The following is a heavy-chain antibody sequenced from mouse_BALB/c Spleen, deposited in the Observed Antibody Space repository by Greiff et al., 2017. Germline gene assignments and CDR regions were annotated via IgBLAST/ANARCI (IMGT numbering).Heavy chain of an antibody. CDR1: GYSITSDYA. J-gene: IGHJ2*01. D-gene: IGHD2-4*01. CDR2: ISYSGST. CDR3: AREGDYYDYGYYFDY. Sequence: EVQLQESGPGLVKPSQSLSLTCTVTGYSITSDYAWNWIRQFPGNKLEWMGYISYSGSTSYNPSLKSRISITRDTSKNQFFLQLNSVTTEDTATYYCAREGDYYDYGYYFDYWGQGTTLTVSS. V-gene: IGHV3-2*02.